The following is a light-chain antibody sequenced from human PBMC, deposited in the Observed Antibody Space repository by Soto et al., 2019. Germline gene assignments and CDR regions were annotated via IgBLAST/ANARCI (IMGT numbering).Light chain of an antibody. CDR3: QEYNYWHPIA. J-gene: IGKJ4*01. CDR2: GAS. CDR1: QNIGNK. Sequence: IVMTQSPGTLSVSPGERATLSCRASQNIGNKVGWYQQKPVQAPRLLIYGASTRATGIPVRFSGSGSGTEFTLTITSLQSEDSAVYYCQEYNYWHPIAFGGGTKVEIK. V-gene: IGKV3-15*01.